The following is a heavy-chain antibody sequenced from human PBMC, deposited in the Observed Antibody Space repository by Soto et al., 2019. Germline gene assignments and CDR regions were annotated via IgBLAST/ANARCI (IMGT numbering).Heavy chain of an antibody. V-gene: IGHV3-30*02. CDR1: GFIFSNNG. CDR2: MSYDGSDT. Sequence: PXGSRRLSCVGAGFIFSNNGVHWVRQTPGKGLEWVAFMSYDGSDTFYADSVKGRFTISRDNSKNTLFLHMSNLRAEDTAMYYCTIVRVADSALDPWGQGTLVTVSS. D-gene: IGHD3-10*02. CDR3: TIVRVADSALDP. J-gene: IGHJ5*02.